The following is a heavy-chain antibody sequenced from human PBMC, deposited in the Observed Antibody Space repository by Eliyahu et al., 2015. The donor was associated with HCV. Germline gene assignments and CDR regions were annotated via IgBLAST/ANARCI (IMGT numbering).Heavy chain of an antibody. CDR2: IYNSGNT. V-gene: IGHV4-39*01. D-gene: IGHD6-19*01. CDR3: ARRSYSSWYFDL. CDR1: DXXISSRSYY. Sequence: QVQLQESGPGLVEPSETLSXXXTVSDXXISSRSYYWGWIRQPPGKGLEWIGSIYNSGNTYYKSSLKSRIIMSVDTSKDQFFLKLSSVTAADTAVYYCARRSYSSWYFDLWGRGTLVTVSS. J-gene: IGHJ2*01.